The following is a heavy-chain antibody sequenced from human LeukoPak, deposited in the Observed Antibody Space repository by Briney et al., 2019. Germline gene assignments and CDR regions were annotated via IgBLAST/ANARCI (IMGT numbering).Heavy chain of an antibody. J-gene: IGHJ4*02. CDR2: IYYNGGT. Sequence: SETLSLTCTVSGGSISSYYWGWIRQPPGKGLELIGTIYYNGGTYYNPSLKSRVTISIDTSKNQFSLKLNSVTAADTAVYFCARVDSISWYPGGFDYWGQGTLVTVSS. D-gene: IGHD3-22*01. CDR3: ARVDSISWYPGGFDY. CDR1: GGSISSYY. V-gene: IGHV4-39*07.